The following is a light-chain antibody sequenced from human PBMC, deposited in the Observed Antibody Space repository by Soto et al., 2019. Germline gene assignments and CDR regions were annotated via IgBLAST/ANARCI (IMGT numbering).Light chain of an antibody. Sequence: QSVLTQPPSVSASPGQRVTLSCTRSSCHIGDGYDGHWYQQLPGPAHKLLIYGNSNRPSGVPDRFSGSKSGTSASLAITGLQAEDEADYYCQSYDSSLSGVFGGGTKVTVL. J-gene: IGLJ2*01. CDR3: QSYDSSLSGV. V-gene: IGLV1-40*01. CDR1: SCHIGDGYD. CDR2: GNS.